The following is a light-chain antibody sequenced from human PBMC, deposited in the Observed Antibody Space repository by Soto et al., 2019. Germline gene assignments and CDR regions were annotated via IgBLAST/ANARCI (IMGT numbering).Light chain of an antibody. Sequence: QSALTQPRSVSGSPGQSVTISCTGTSSDVGGYNYVSWYQQHPGKAPKVMIYDVSKRPSGVPDRFSGSKSGNTASLTISGLQAEDEADDYCSSYAGSSSTYVVFGGGTQLTVL. CDR2: DVS. CDR3: SSYAGSSSTYVV. V-gene: IGLV2-11*01. CDR1: SSDVGGYNY. J-gene: IGLJ2*01.